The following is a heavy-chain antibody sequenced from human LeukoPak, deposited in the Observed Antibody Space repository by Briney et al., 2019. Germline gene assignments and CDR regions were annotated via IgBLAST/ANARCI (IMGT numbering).Heavy chain of an antibody. D-gene: IGHD6-19*01. CDR1: GYTFTSYA. J-gene: IGHJ4*02. Sequence: ASVKVSCKASGYTFTSYAMHWVRQAPGQRPEWMGWINAGNGNTKYSQKFQGRVTITRDTSASTAYMELSSLRSEDTAVYYCARATQWLVLFDYWGQGTLVTVSS. V-gene: IGHV1-3*01. CDR3: ARATQWLVLFDY. CDR2: INAGNGNT.